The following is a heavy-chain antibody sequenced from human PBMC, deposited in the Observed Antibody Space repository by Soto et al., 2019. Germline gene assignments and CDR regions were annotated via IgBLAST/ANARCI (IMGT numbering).Heavy chain of an antibody. Sequence: PGGSLRLSCAASGFTFSSYSMNWVRQAPGKGLEWVSSISSSSSYIYYADSVKGRFTISRDNAKNSLYLQMNSLRAEDTAVYYCARDPGAVVVDPYYFDYWGQGTLVTVSS. CDR1: GFTFSSYS. D-gene: IGHD2-15*01. J-gene: IGHJ4*02. V-gene: IGHV3-21*01. CDR2: ISSSSSYI. CDR3: ARDPGAVVVDPYYFDY.